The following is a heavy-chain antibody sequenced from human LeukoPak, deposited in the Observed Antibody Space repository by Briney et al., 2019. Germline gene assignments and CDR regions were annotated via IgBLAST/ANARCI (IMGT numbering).Heavy chain of an antibody. J-gene: IGHJ3*02. Sequence: PSETPSLPCTVSGGSLSSYYWGWIRQPAGKGLEWIGRIYTSGSTNYNPSLKSRVTMSVDTSKNQFSLKLSSVTAADTAVYYCARRGSKCSSTSCSDHDAFDIWGQGTMVTVSS. CDR2: IYTSGST. CDR1: GGSLSSYY. V-gene: IGHV4-4*07. D-gene: IGHD2-2*01. CDR3: ARRGSKCSSTSCSDHDAFDI.